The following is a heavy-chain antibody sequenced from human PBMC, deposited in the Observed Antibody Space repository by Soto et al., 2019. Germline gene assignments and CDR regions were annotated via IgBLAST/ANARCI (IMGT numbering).Heavy chain of an antibody. Sequence: QAQLVQSGAEVKKPGASVKVSCKVSEYTLTELSIHWVRQAPGKGLEWMGGFDPEDGDTIYAQKFQGRVTLTEDTSTDTAYMALSSLKSEDTAVYYCSTFTGPYGMDVWGQGTTVTVSS. CDR3: STFTGPYGMDV. V-gene: IGHV1-24*01. CDR2: FDPEDGDT. J-gene: IGHJ6*02. CDR1: EYTLTELS.